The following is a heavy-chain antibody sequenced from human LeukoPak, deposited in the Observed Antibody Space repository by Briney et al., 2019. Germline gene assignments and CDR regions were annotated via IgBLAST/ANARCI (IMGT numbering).Heavy chain of an antibody. D-gene: IGHD6-19*01. CDR2: IKQDGSER. CDR1: GFTFSSYW. V-gene: IGHV3-7*01. J-gene: IGHJ4*02. CDR3: AREYSSDWPTRFDY. Sequence: GGSLRLSCAASGFTFSSYWMTWVRQAPGKGLEWVATIKQDGSERYYVDSVKGRFSISRDNARNSLYLQMNSLRAEDTAVYYCAREYSSDWPTRFDYWGQGTLITVSS.